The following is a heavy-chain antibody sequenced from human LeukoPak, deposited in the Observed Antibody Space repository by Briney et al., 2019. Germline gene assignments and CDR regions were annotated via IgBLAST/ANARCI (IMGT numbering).Heavy chain of an antibody. CDR1: GDSVSSNSAA. D-gene: IGHD3-10*01. CDR3: ARDRGSLWFGELFFDY. CDR2: TYYRSKWYN. J-gene: IGHJ4*02. V-gene: IGHV6-1*01. Sequence: SQTLSLTCAISGDSVSSNSAAWNWIRQSPSRGLEWLGRTYYRSKWYNDYAVSVKGRITINPDTSKDQFSLQLNSVTPEDTAVYYCARDRGSLWFGELFFDYWGQGTLVTVSS.